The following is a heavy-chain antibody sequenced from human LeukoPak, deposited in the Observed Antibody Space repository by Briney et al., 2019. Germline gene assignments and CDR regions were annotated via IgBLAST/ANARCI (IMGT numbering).Heavy chain of an antibody. CDR3: AKEMLGTRWITYDS. J-gene: IGHJ4*02. CDR2: INRDGGRT. V-gene: IGHV3-43*01. CDR1: GFKFDDYS. Sequence: GGSLRLSCAASGFKFDDYSMHWVRRAPGKGLEWVPLINRDGGRTFYADSVKGRFTISRDNNKNSLYLQMNSLRTDDTALYYCAKEMLGTRWITYDSWGQGTLVTVSS. D-gene: IGHD5-12*01.